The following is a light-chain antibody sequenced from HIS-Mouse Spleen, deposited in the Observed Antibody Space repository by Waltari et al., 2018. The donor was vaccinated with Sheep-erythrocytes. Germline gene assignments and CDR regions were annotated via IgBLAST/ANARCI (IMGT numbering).Light chain of an antibody. V-gene: IGLV2-11*01. CDR1: SSDVGGYNY. CDR3: CSYAGSSTWV. Sequence: QSALTQPRSVSGSPGQSVTISCTGTSSDVGGYNYVSCYQQHPGKAPKLMIYDVSKRPSGVPDRFSGSKSGNTASLTISGLQAEDEADYYCCSYAGSSTWVFGGGTKLTVL. J-gene: IGLJ3*02. CDR2: DVS.